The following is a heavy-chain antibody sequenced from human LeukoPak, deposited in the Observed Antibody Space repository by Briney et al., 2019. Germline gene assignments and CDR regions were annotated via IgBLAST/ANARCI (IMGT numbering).Heavy chain of an antibody. CDR2: INRSGST. D-gene: IGHD6-13*01. Sequence: SETLSLTCAVYGGSFSGYYWSWIRQPPGKGLEWIGEINRSGSTNYNPSLKSRVTISVDTSKNQFSLKLSSVTAADTAVYYCARGGIAAAVWGEIFDYWGQGTLVTVSS. V-gene: IGHV4-34*01. J-gene: IGHJ4*02. CDR3: ARGGIAAAVWGEIFDY. CDR1: GGSFSGYY.